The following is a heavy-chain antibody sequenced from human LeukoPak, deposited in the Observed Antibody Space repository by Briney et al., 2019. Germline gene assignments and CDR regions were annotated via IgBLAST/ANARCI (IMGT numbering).Heavy chain of an antibody. CDR3: ARAAGEMATIRY. Sequence: GALRLSCAASGFTFSDFYLNWIRQAPGKGLEWVSYISSSGSTMYYADSVKGRFTISRDNAKNSLYLQMNSLRAEDTAVYYCARAAGEMATIRYWGQGTLVTVSS. D-gene: IGHD5-24*01. CDR2: ISSSGSTM. J-gene: IGHJ4*02. CDR1: GFTFSDFY. V-gene: IGHV3-11*04.